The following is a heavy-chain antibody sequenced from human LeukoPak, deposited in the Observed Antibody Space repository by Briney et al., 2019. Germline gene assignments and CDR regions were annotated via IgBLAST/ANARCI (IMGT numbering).Heavy chain of an antibody. D-gene: IGHD2-2*01. CDR2: IIPILGIA. Sequence: ASVKVSCKASGGTFSSYAISWVRQAPGQGLEWMGRIIPILGIANYAQKFQGRVTITADKSTSTAYMELSSLRSEDTAVYYCARDQPLVVVVPAAIDGWFDPWGQGTLVTVSS. CDR3: ARDQPLVVVVPAAIDGWFDP. J-gene: IGHJ5*02. V-gene: IGHV1-69*04. CDR1: GGTFSSYA.